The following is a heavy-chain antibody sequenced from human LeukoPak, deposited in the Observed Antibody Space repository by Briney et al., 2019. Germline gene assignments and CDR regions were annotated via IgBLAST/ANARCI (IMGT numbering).Heavy chain of an antibody. D-gene: IGHD5-24*01. CDR2: IYTRGST. Sequence: PSETLSHTCAVYVGSFNDYYWNWIRQPLGKGREWIGEIYTRGSTTYNPYLKSRVTISVDTSKNQLSLILSCVTAADTAVYYCARGNSYRWLQRGYLFDPWGQGTLVTVSS. V-gene: IGHV4-34*01. CDR1: VGSFNDYY. CDR3: ARGNSYRWLQRGYLFDP. J-gene: IGHJ5*02.